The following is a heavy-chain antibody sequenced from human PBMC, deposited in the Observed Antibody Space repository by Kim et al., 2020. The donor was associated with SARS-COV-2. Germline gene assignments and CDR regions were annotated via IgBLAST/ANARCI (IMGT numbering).Heavy chain of an antibody. V-gene: IGHV4-34*01. CDR1: GGSFSGYY. CDR3: ARGRGRWQSFYYFDY. CDR2: INHSGST. J-gene: IGHJ4*02. D-gene: IGHD3-10*01. Sequence: SETLSLTCAVYGGSFSGYYWSWIRQPPGKGLGWIGEINHSGSTNSNPSLKSRVTISVDTSTTQFSLKLSSVTAADTAVYFCARGRGRWQSFYYFDYWGQGTLVTVSS.